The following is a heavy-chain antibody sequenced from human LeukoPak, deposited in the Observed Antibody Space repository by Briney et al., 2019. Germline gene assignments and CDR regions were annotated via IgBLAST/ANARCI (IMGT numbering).Heavy chain of an antibody. V-gene: IGHV3-66*01. Sequence: GGSLRLSCATSGFTVSSNYMSWVRQAPGKGLEWVSVIYSGGSTYYADSVKGRFTISRDNSKNTLYLQMNSLRAEDTAVYYCARVVPGHWFDPWGQGTLVTVSS. D-gene: IGHD3-10*01. CDR2: IYSGGST. J-gene: IGHJ5*02. CDR1: GFTVSSNY. CDR3: ARVVPGHWFDP.